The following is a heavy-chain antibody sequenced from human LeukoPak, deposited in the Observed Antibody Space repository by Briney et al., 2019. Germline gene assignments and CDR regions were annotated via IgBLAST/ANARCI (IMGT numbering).Heavy chain of an antibody. J-gene: IGHJ4*02. CDR1: GFTFSSYG. D-gene: IGHD5-18*01. CDR3: AEGYNYGFGY. Sequence: GGTLRLSCAASGFTFSSYGMSWVRQAPGKGLEWVSAISGSGGSTYYADSVKGRFTIPRDNSKNTLYLQMNSLRAEDTAVYFCAEGYNYGFGYWGQGTLVTVSS. CDR2: ISGSGGST. V-gene: IGHV3-23*01.